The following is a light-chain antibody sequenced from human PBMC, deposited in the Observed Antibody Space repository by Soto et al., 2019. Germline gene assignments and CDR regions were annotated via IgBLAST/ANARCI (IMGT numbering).Light chain of an antibody. V-gene: IGLV2-23*01. CDR3: CSYAGSYTYV. J-gene: IGLJ1*01. Sequence: QSALTQPASVSGSPGQSITISCTGTSSDVGSYNLVSWYQHHPGKAPKLMIYEGSKRPSGVSNRFSGSKSGNTASLTISGLQAEDEADYYCCSYAGSYTYVFGTGTQLTVL. CDR2: EGS. CDR1: SSDVGSYNL.